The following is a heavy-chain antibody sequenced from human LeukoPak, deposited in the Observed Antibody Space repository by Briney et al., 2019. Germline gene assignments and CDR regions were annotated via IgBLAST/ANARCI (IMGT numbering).Heavy chain of an antibody. Sequence: ASVKVSCKVSGYTLTELSMRWVRQAPGKGLEWVGGFDPEDGETIYAQKFQGRVTMTEDTSTDTAYMELSSLRSEDTAVYYCATRAGIVGATPIYYFDYWGQGTLVTVSS. J-gene: IGHJ4*02. CDR2: FDPEDGET. D-gene: IGHD1-26*01. CDR3: ATRAGIVGATPIYYFDY. V-gene: IGHV1-24*01. CDR1: GYTLTELS.